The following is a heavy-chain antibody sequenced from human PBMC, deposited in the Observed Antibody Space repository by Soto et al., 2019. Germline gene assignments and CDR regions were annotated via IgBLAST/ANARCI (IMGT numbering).Heavy chain of an antibody. J-gene: IGHJ4*02. CDR3: TRDARGAISDSYFDT. V-gene: IGHV1-18*04. D-gene: IGHD3-10*01. CDR1: GYIFDTHR. Sequence: QVQLVQSGAEVKKPGASVKVSCKAGGYIFDTHRITWVRQAPGQGLEWMGWISAYNGNTDYEEKFQGRVTMTTDTSTTTAYMELRSLRSDDTAVYYCTRDARGAISDSYFDTWGQGTLVIVSS. CDR2: ISAYNGNT.